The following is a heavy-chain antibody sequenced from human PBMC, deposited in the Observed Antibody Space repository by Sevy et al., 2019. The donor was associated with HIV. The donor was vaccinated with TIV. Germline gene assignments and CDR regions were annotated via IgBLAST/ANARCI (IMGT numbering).Heavy chain of an antibody. Sequence: GGSLRLSCAASGFTFSSYGMHWVRQAPGKELEWVAFIRYDGSNKYYADSVKGRFTISRDNSKNTLYLQMNSLRAEDTAVYYCAKLSKGLRPPHFDYWGQGTLVTVSS. J-gene: IGHJ4*02. D-gene: IGHD3-16*01. V-gene: IGHV3-30*02. CDR2: IRYDGSNK. CDR1: GFTFSSYG. CDR3: AKLSKGLRPPHFDY.